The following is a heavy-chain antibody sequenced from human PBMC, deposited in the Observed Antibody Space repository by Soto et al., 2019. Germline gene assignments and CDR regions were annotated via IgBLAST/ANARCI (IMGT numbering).Heavy chain of an antibody. D-gene: IGHD1-26*01. CDR2: IYYSGST. CDR1: GGSIFSYY. CDR3: ARAMVGDTTFDY. Sequence: QVQLQESGPGLVKPSETLSLTCTVSGGSIFSYYWSWIRQSPGKGLEWIGNIYYSGSTNYNPSLKSRVTISVDTSKNQFSLKMTSVTAADTAVYYCARAMVGDTTFDYWGHGTLVTVSS. J-gene: IGHJ4*01. V-gene: IGHV4-59*01.